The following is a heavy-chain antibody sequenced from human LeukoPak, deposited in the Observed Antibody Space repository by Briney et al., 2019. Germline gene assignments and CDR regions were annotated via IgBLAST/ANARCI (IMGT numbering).Heavy chain of an antibody. CDR2: IYDSGST. D-gene: IGHD2-2*01. Sequence: SQTLSLTCTVSGGSISSGDYYWSWIRQPPGKGLEWIGYIYDSGSTYYNPSLKSRLIISVDTSKNQFSLKLSSVTAADTAVYYCAREPGPGYRSSISCPRWFDPWGQGTLVTVSS. J-gene: IGHJ5*02. CDR3: AREPGPGYRSSISCPRWFDP. CDR1: GGSISSGDYY. V-gene: IGHV4-30-4*08.